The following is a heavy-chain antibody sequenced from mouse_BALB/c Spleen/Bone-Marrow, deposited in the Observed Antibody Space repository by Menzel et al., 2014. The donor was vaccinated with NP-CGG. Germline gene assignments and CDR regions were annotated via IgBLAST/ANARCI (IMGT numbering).Heavy chain of an antibody. D-gene: IGHD2-1*01. CDR2: INPSNGRT. V-gene: IGHV1S81*02. J-gene: IGHJ4*01. CDR1: GYTFTSYW. CDR3: ARGGNPLAMDY. Sequence: QVQLQQSGAELVKPGASVKLSCKASGYTFTSYWMHWVKQRSGQGLEWIGEINPSNGRTNYNEKFKSKATLTVDKSSSTAYMQLSSLTSEDSAVYYCARGGNPLAMDYWGQGTSVTVSS.